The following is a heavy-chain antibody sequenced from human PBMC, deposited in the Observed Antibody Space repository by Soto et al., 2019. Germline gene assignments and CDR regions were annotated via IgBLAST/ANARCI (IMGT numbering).Heavy chain of an antibody. Sequence: QVQLVESGGGVVQPGRSLRLSCAASGFTFSSYGMHWVRQAPGKGLEWVAVISYDGSNKYYADSVKGRFTTSRDNSKNTLYLQMNSLRAEDTAVYYCAKGGWYFDYWGQGTLVTVSS. J-gene: IGHJ4*02. CDR1: GFTFSSYG. CDR2: ISYDGSNK. V-gene: IGHV3-30*18. D-gene: IGHD6-19*01. CDR3: AKGGWYFDY.